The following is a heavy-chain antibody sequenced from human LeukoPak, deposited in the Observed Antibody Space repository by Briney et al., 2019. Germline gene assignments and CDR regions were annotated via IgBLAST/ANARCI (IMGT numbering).Heavy chain of an antibody. CDR3: TINEH. J-gene: IGHJ1*01. Sequence: GGPLRLSCAASGITFRGYWMSWVRQAPGKGLEWVANTNEHGREKYYVDSVKGRFTISRDNAKNPLYLQMNSLRAEDTAIYYCTINEHWGQGTLVSVSS. CDR2: TNEHGREK. V-gene: IGHV3-7*01. D-gene: IGHD5-24*01. CDR1: GITFRGYW.